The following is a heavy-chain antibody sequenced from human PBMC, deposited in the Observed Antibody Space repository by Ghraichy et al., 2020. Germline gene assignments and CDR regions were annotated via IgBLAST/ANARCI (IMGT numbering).Heavy chain of an antibody. CDR1: GFTFSIYA. D-gene: IGHD4-17*01. CDR2: ISGSGGST. Sequence: GGSLRLSCAASGFTFSIYAMSWVRQAPGKGLEWVSVISGSGGSTYYADSVKGRFTISRDNSKNTLYLQMNSLRAEDTAVYYCAKDHKVTTILEGLFDHWGQGTLVTVSS. CDR3: AKDHKVTTILEGLFDH. J-gene: IGHJ4*02. V-gene: IGHV3-23*01.